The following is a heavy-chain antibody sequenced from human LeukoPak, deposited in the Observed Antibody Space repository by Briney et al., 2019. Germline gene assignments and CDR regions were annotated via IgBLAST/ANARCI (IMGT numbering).Heavy chain of an antibody. D-gene: IGHD3-22*01. CDR2: IYYSGST. Sequence: SETLSLTCTVSGGSISSGGYYWSWIRQHPGKGLEWIGYIYYSGSTYYNPSLKSRVTISVDTSKNQFSLKLSSVTAADTAVYYCARGYYDSSGSYDHWGQGTLVTVSS. CDR3: ARGYYDSSGSYDH. J-gene: IGHJ4*02. CDR1: GGSISSGGYY. V-gene: IGHV4-31*03.